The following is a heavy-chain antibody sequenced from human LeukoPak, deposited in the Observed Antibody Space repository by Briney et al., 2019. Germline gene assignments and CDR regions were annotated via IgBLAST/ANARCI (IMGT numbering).Heavy chain of an antibody. J-gene: IGHJ4*02. CDR2: IYFSGGT. CDR1: GDSISSSNCY. Sequence: SETLSLTCTVSGDSISSSNCYWGWIRQPPGKGLEWIGSIYFSGGTYYNASLKSRVAISVDTSKNQFSLKLSSVTAADTAVYYCARAGRDYDILTGYDNYYYFDYWGQGTLVTVSS. V-gene: IGHV4-39*07. D-gene: IGHD3-9*01. CDR3: ARAGRDYDILTGYDNYYYFDY.